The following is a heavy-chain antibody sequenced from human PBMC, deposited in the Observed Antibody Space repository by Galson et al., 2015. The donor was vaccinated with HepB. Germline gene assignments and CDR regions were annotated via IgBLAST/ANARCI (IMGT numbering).Heavy chain of an antibody. CDR2: TYYRSKWYN. Sequence: CAISGDSVSSTSSTWVWVRQSPSRGLEWLGRTYYRSKWYNDYAVSVKGRITTNPDTSKNQFSLELNSVTPEDTAVYYCSRGNYGSGGVPYWGQGALVTVSS. D-gene: IGHD6-25*01. CDR1: GDSVSSTSST. CDR3: SRGNYGSGGVPY. V-gene: IGHV6-1*01. J-gene: IGHJ4*02.